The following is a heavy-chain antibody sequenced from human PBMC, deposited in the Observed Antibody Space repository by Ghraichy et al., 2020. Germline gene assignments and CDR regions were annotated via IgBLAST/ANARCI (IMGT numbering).Heavy chain of an antibody. V-gene: IGHV3-7*03. Sequence: GGSLRLSCAASGFTFSSYWMSWVRQAPGKGLEWVSNIKQGGSEKYYVDSVKGRFTISRDNAKNSLYLQMNSLRAEDTAVYYCARGRIRRLGIHYYFDYWGQGTLVTVSS. CDR1: GFTFSSYW. CDR3: ARGRIRRLGIHYYFDY. D-gene: IGHD7-27*01. CDR2: IKQGGSEK. J-gene: IGHJ4*02.